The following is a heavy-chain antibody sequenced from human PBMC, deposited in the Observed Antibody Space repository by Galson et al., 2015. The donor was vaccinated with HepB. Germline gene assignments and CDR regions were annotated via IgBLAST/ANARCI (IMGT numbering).Heavy chain of an antibody. CDR2: IYYSGST. CDR1: GGSISSGDYY. CDR3: ARAFSSYYDFWSGPTPDAFDI. V-gene: IGHV4-30-4*01. Sequence: TPSLTCTVSGGSISSGDYYWSWIRQPPGKGLEWIGYIYYSGSTYYNPSLKSRVTISVDTSKNQFSLKLSSVTAADTAVYYCARAFSSYYDFWSGPTPDAFDIWGQGTMVTVSS. J-gene: IGHJ3*02. D-gene: IGHD3-3*01.